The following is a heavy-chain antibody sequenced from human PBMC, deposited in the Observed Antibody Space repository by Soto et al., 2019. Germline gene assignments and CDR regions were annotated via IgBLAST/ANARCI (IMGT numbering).Heavy chain of an antibody. CDR2: IGSSSTTI. CDR3: ARDQYYYDSSGYSPFDY. CDR1: GFSFSTYS. V-gene: IGHV3-48*02. Sequence: EVQLEESGGGFVQPGGSLRLSCAASGFSFSTYSMNWVRQAPGKGLEWVSYIGSSSTTIYYADSVKGRFTISRDNAKNSLYLQMNSLRDEDTVVYYCARDQYYYDSSGYSPFDYWGQGTLVTVSS. J-gene: IGHJ4*02. D-gene: IGHD3-22*01.